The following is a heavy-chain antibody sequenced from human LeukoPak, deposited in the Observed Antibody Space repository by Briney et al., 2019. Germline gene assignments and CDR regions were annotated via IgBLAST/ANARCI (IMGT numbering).Heavy chain of an antibody. CDR1: GFTFSSYA. CDR3: AKDTAVGLFADYYYYMDV. V-gene: IGHV3-23*01. CDR2: ISGSDGGT. D-gene: IGHD3-22*01. Sequence: PGGSLRLSCAASGFTFSSYAMSWVRQAPGKGLEWVSAISGSDGGTYYADSVKGRFTISRDNSKNTLYLQMNSLRAEETAVYYCAKDTAVGLFADYYYYMDVWGKGTTVTVSS. J-gene: IGHJ6*03.